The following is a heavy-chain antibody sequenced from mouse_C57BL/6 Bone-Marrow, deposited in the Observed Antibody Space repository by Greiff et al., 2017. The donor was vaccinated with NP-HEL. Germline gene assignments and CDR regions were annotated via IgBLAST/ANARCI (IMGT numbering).Heavy chain of an antibody. D-gene: IGHD2-4*01. CDR3: ASIYYDYDEGFAY. CDR2: ISSGGSYT. Sequence: EVMLVESGGDLVKPGGSLKLSCAASGFTFSSYGMSWVRQTPDTRLEWVATISSGGSYTYYPDSVKGRFTISRDNAQKTLYLQMSSLKSEDTAMYYCASIYYDYDEGFAYWGQGTLVTVSA. J-gene: IGHJ3*01. CDR1: GFTFSSYG. V-gene: IGHV5-6*02.